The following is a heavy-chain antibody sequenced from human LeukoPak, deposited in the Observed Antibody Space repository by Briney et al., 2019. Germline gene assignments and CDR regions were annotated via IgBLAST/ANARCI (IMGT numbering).Heavy chain of an antibody. D-gene: IGHD7-27*01. Sequence: SETPSLTCTVSGGSISSYYWSWIRQPPGKGLEWIGYIYYSGITNYNPSLKSRVTISVDTSKNQFSLNLNSVTAADTAVYYCARHPGAYDAFDIWGQGTMVTVSS. J-gene: IGHJ3*02. V-gene: IGHV4-59*08. CDR1: GGSISSYY. CDR2: IYYSGIT. CDR3: ARHPGAYDAFDI.